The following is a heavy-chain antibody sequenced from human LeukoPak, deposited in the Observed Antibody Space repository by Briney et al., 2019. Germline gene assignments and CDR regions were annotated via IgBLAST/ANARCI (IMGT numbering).Heavy chain of an antibody. CDR1: GGSMNSYY. Sequence: PSETLSLTRNVSGGSMNSYYWTWIRQPAGKGLEWIGRINPSGSTNYNPSLKSRVTMSVDTSKNQFSLNLTSVTAADTAVYYCVRDPPSRQFDPWGQGTLVTVSS. V-gene: IGHV4-4*07. CDR2: INPSGST. J-gene: IGHJ5*02. CDR3: VRDPPSRQFDP.